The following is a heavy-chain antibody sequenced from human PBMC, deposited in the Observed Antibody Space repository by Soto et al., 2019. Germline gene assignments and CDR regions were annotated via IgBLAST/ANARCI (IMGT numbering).Heavy chain of an antibody. Sequence: GGSLRLSCAASGFTFSSYSMNWVRQAPGKGLEWVSSISSSSSYIYYADSVKGRFTISRDNAKNSLYLQMNSLRAEDTAVYYCARSPSMTTVSLDHWGQGTLVTVSS. CDR3: ARSPSMTTVSLDH. V-gene: IGHV3-21*01. CDR2: ISSSSSYI. J-gene: IGHJ4*02. CDR1: GFTFSSYS. D-gene: IGHD4-17*01.